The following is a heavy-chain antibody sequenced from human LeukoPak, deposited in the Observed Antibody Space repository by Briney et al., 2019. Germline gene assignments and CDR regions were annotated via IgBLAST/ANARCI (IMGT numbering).Heavy chain of an antibody. CDR2: ISYDGTNK. V-gene: IGHV3-30*18. J-gene: IGHJ5*02. Sequence: GGSLRLSCAASGFTFSNYDIHWVRQTPGKGLEWVAVISYDGTNKYYADSVKGRFTISRDSSKYTLYLQMNSLRAEDTAVYYCTKKAFASENHHWFDPWGQGTLVTVSS. CDR1: GFTFSNYD. CDR3: TKKAFASENHHWFDP. D-gene: IGHD3-3*02.